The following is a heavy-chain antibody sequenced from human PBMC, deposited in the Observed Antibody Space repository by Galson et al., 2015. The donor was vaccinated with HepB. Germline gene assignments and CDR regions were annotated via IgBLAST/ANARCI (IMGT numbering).Heavy chain of an antibody. Sequence: SLRLSCAASGFTFTDHSMTWVRQAPGTGLEWVATIKEEGFREPSLASVGGRFTVSRDNAKKSVYLEMNSLRAEDTGVYYCVRGSGEYWGQGTLVTVSS. V-gene: IGHV3-7*01. D-gene: IGHD1-26*01. J-gene: IGHJ4*02. CDR1: GFTFTDHS. CDR2: IKEEGFRE. CDR3: VRGSGEY.